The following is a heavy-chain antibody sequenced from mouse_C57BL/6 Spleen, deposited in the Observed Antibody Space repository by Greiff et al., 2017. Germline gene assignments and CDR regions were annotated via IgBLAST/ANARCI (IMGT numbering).Heavy chain of an antibody. CDR3: ARHDYYGSSSYWYFDV. Sequence: EVTLVESGGDLVKPGGSLKLSCAASGFTFSSYGMSWVRPTPDKRLEWVATISSGGSYTYYPDSVKGRFTISRDNAKNTLYLQMSSLKSEDTAMYYCARHDYYGSSSYWYFDVWGTGTTVTVSS. D-gene: IGHD1-1*01. V-gene: IGHV5-6*01. J-gene: IGHJ1*03. CDR1: GFTFSSYG. CDR2: ISSGGSYT.